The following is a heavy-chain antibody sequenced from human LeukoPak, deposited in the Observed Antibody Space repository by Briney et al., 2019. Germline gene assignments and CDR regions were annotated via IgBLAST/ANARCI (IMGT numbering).Heavy chain of an antibody. CDR1: GFTFSSYA. D-gene: IGHD4/OR15-4a*01. J-gene: IGHJ4*02. V-gene: IGHV3-23*01. Sequence: GGSLRLSCAASGFTFSSYAMSWVRQAPGKGLEWVSGLSGSGGSTDYADSVKGRFTVSRDNSKNTLFLQMNSLRAEDTAIYYCAKERDYGPADYWGQGTLVTVSS. CDR3: AKERDYGPADY. CDR2: LSGSGGST.